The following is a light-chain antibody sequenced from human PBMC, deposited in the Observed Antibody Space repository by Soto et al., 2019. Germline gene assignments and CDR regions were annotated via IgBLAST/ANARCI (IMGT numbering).Light chain of an antibody. J-gene: IGLJ1*01. V-gene: IGLV2-14*01. CDR2: DVS. Sequence: QSVLTQPASVSGSPGRSISISCAGTSADIGAYDHVSWYQQHPGKAPKLIIYDVSSRPSGVSNRFSGSKSANTASLTIFRLTYEDEADYFCSSSTHFRLYVFGTGTKVXVL. CDR3: SSSTHFRLYV. CDR1: SADIGAYDH.